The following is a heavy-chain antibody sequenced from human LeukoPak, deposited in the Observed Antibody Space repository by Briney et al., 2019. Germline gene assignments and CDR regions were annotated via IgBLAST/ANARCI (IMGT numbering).Heavy chain of an antibody. J-gene: IGHJ4*02. V-gene: IGHV3-53*01. Sequence: AGGSLRLSCAASGFTVSSNYMSWVRQAPGKGLEWVSVIYSGGSTYYADSVKGRFTISRDNSKNTLYLQMNSLRAEDTAVYYCARDEPSEGIDYWGQGTLVTVSS. CDR3: ARDEPSEGIDY. CDR2: IYSGGST. D-gene: IGHD1-14*01. CDR1: GFTVSSNY.